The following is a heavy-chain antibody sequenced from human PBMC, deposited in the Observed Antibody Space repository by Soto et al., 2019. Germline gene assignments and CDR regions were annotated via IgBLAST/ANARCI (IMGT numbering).Heavy chain of an antibody. CDR3: GRGHGGNMGDY. Sequence: QVQLVESGGGLVKPGGSLRLSCAASGFTFSDYYMTWIRQAPGKGREWVSYISSSSSYTNYADSVKGRFTISRDNAKKSLDLQMNSLRAEDTGVYYCGRGHGGNMGDYWGQGTLVTVS. V-gene: IGHV3-11*05. CDR1: GFTFSDYY. D-gene: IGHD2-15*01. J-gene: IGHJ4*02. CDR2: ISSSSSYT.